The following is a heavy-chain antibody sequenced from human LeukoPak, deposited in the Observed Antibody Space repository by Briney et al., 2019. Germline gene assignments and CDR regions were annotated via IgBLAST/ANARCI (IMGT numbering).Heavy chain of an antibody. Sequence: GGSLRLSCAASGFTFSSYAMSWVRQAPGKGLEWVSSINGDGRYIYYADSMKGRFTISRDNAKNSLYLQMNSLRAEDTAMYYCVRVWGHSGYDYFPFDYWGQGTLVTVSS. J-gene: IGHJ4*02. D-gene: IGHD5-12*01. CDR2: INGDGRYI. CDR3: VRVWGHSGYDYFPFDY. CDR1: GFTFSSYA. V-gene: IGHV3-21*01.